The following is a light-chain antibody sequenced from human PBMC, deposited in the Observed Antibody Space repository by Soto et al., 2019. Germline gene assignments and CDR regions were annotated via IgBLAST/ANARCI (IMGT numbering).Light chain of an antibody. Sequence: EIVLTQSPGTLSLSPGERATLSCRASQSVSSSYLAWYQQKPGQAPRLLIYGASSRATGIPDRFSDSGSGTDFTLTISRLEPEDFAVYYCPQYGGSPPYTFGQGTMLEIK. CDR3: PQYGGSPPYT. J-gene: IGKJ2*01. CDR1: QSVSSSY. CDR2: GAS. V-gene: IGKV3-20*01.